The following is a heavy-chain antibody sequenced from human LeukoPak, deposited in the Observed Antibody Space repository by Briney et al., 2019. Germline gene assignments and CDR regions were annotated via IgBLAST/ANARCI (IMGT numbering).Heavy chain of an antibody. D-gene: IGHD3-10*01. CDR1: GFTFSSYA. V-gene: IGHV3-30-3*01. CDR3: AREFGAENAFDI. J-gene: IGHJ3*02. CDR2: ISYDGSNK. Sequence: GGSLRLSCAASGFTFSSYAMHWVRQAPGKGLEWVAVISYDGSNKYYADSVKGRFTISRDTSKNTLSLQMNSLRAEDTAAYYCAREFGAENAFDIWGQGTMVTVSS.